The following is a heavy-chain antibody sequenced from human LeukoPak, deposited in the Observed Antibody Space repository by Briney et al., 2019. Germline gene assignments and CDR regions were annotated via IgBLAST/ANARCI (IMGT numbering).Heavy chain of an antibody. Sequence: GASVKVSCKASGYTFSAYGFSWVRQAPGQGLEWMGWISTYNSNRNYAQKFQGRVTMTTDTSTSTAYMELRSLRSDDTAMYHCVRSDNSGYYPRTLDYWGQGTLVTVSS. V-gene: IGHV1-18*01. CDR3: VRSDNSGYYPRTLDY. J-gene: IGHJ4*02. CDR2: ISTYNSNR. D-gene: IGHD3-22*01. CDR1: GYTFSAYG.